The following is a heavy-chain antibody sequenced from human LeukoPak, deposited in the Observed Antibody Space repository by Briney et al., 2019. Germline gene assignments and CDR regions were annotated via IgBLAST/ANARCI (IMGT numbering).Heavy chain of an antibody. CDR1: GGSFSGYY. J-gene: IGHJ4*02. CDR2: INHSGST. V-gene: IGHV4-34*01. CDR3: ARTSYYFDY. Sequence: SETLSLTCAVYGGSFSGYYWSWIRQPPGKGLEWIGEINHSGSTNYNPSLKSRVTISVDTSRNQFSLKLSSVTAADTAVYYCARTSYYFDYWGQGTLVSVSS.